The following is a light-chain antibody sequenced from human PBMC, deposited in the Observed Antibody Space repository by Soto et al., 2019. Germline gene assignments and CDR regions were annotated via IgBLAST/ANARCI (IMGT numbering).Light chain of an antibody. J-gene: IGLJ2*01. CDR2: SNT. Sequence: QSVLTQPPSVSGAPGQRVTISCTGSNSNIGAGFGVQWYQQFPRTAPRLLLYSNTNRPSGVPDRFSASKSGTSASLAITGLRAEDEADYYCQSFDINVLALIFGVGPQLTFL. V-gene: IGLV1-40*01. CDR3: QSFDINVLALI. CDR1: NSNIGAGFG.